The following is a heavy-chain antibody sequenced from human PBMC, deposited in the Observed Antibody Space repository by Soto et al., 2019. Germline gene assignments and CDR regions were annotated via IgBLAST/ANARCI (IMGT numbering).Heavy chain of an antibody. V-gene: IGHV1-69*12. CDR3: ASHYDSSGYYYRGLDY. CDR1: GGTFSSYA. J-gene: IGHJ4*02. Sequence: QVQLVQSGAEVKKPGSSVKVSCKASGGTFSSYAISWVRQAPGQGLEWMGGIIPIFGTADYAQKFQGRVTMPAAESTSTAYMEMSSLRSEDTAVYYCASHYDSSGYYYRGLDYWGQGTLVTVSS. CDR2: IIPIFGTA. D-gene: IGHD3-22*01.